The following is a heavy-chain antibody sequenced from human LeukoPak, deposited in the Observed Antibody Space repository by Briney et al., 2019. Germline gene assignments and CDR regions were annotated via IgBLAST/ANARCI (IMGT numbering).Heavy chain of an antibody. CDR3: ARSLFGSGTYYGLRADFDY. CDR1: GFTFDDYA. CDR2: ISWNSGSI. J-gene: IGHJ4*02. V-gene: IGHV3-9*01. Sequence: GGSLRLSCAASGFTFDDYAMHWVRQAPGKGLEWVSGISWNSGSIGYADSVKGRFTISRDTSKNTLYFQMNSLRAEDTAVYYCARSLFGSGTYYGLRADFDYWGQGTLVTVSS. D-gene: IGHD3-10*01.